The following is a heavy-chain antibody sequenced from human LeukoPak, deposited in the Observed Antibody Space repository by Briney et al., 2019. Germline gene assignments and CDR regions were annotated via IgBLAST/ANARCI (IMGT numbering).Heavy chain of an antibody. Sequence: GGSLRLSCAASGFTFSSYAVHWVRQAPGSGLEWVTLISYDGTNTYYADSVTGRFTISRDTSKNTLYLQMNSLRAEDTAVYYCAKGSSPFDYWGQGTLVTVSS. V-gene: IGHV3-30-3*01. CDR1: GFTFSSYA. D-gene: IGHD1-26*01. CDR2: ISYDGTNT. CDR3: AKGSSPFDY. J-gene: IGHJ4*02.